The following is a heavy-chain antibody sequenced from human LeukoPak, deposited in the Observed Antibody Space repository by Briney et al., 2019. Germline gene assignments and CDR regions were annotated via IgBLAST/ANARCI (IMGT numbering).Heavy chain of an antibody. D-gene: IGHD4-23*01. V-gene: IGHV3-53*01. CDR3: ARDSSDYGGKGVDY. J-gene: IGHJ4*02. CDR2: IYSGGNT. CDR1: GFTVSSNY. Sequence: PGGSLRLSCAASGFTVSSNYMSWVRQAPGKGLEWVSVIYSGGNTYYADSVKGRFTISRDNSKNTLYLQMNSLRAEDTAVYYCARDSSDYGGKGVDYWGQGTLVTVSP.